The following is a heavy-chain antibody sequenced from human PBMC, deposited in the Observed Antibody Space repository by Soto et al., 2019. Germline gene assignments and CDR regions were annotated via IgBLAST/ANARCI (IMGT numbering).Heavy chain of an antibody. CDR1: GFTFSSYS. Sequence: EVQLVESGGGLVQPGGSLRLSCAASGFTFSSYSMNWGRQAPGQGLEWVSYISSSSSTIYYAASVKGRFTISRDNATNSLYLQMNSLRSEDTAVYYCARHPERIAQIGWFDPWGQGTLVNFSS. CDR2: ISSSSSTI. D-gene: IGHD6-13*01. V-gene: IGHV3-48*01. CDR3: ARHPERIAQIGWFDP. J-gene: IGHJ5*02.